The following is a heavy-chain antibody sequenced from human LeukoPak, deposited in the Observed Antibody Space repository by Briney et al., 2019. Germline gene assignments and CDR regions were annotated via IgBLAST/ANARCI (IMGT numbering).Heavy chain of an antibody. CDR2: ISGSGSTI. Sequence: GGSLRLSCAASGFTFSSYEMNWVRQAPGEGLEWVSDISGSGSTIYYADSVKGRFTISRDNAKNSLYLQMYSLRAEDTAVYYCARDGEVVVVITLPYYYYMDVWGKGTTVTVSS. J-gene: IGHJ6*03. CDR1: GFTFSSYE. CDR3: ARDGEVVVVITLPYYYYMDV. V-gene: IGHV3-48*03. D-gene: IGHD3-22*01.